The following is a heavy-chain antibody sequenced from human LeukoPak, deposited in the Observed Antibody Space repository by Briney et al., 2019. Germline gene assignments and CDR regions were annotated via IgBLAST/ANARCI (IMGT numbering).Heavy chain of an antibody. D-gene: IGHD3-10*01. CDR2: ISNTVGGRT. Sequence: PGGSLRLSCAASGFTFSSYWMSWVRQAPGKGLEWVSAISNTVGGRTYYADSVKGRFIISRDDSKNTLYLQMNSLRAEDTAVYYCAKESPYYSGRDYYFDYWGPGTLVTVSS. CDR1: GFTFSSYW. J-gene: IGHJ4*02. V-gene: IGHV3-23*01. CDR3: AKESPYYSGRDYYFDY.